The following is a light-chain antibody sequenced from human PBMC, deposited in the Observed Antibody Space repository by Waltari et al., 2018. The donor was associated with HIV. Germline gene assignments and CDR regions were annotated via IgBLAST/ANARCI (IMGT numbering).Light chain of an antibody. CDR3: QQYYDYPWT. Sequence: IRMTQSPSSLSASTGDRVNITCRASQPVSDFVAWFRQRPGETPQFLIFGASTLHPGVPSIFSGSSSGTDFTLSVSCLQSEDFATFFCQQYYDYPWTFGPGT. CDR2: GAS. V-gene: IGKV1-8*01. J-gene: IGKJ1*01. CDR1: QPVSDF.